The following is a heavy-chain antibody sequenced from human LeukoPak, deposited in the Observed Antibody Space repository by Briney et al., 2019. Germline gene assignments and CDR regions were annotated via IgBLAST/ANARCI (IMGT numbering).Heavy chain of an antibody. V-gene: IGHV6-1*01. CDR1: GDSFSSNSAT. J-gene: IGHJ4*02. CDR2: TYYRSKWYN. CDR3: ARAAIDTSGYYSFDY. D-gene: IGHD3-22*01. Sequence: PSETLSLTCALPGDSFSSNSATWIWIRQSPSRGLEWLVRTYYRSKWYNDYAVSVKSRTTINPDTSKNQFSLQLNSVTPEDTAVYYCARAAIDTSGYYSFDYWGQGTLVTVSS.